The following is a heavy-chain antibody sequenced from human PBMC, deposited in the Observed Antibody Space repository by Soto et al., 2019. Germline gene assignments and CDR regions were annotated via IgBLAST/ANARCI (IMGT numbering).Heavy chain of an antibody. V-gene: IGHV4-30-2*01. D-gene: IGHD6-13*01. Sequence: SETLSLTCTVSGGSIRTGGYPWSWIRQPPGKGLEWIGNTYHSGNPNYNPSLKSRVTISVDTSKNQFSLKLSSVTAADTAVYYCARHGLIGSSSSGYNWFHPWGQGTLVTVPQ. CDR1: GGSIRTGGYP. CDR2: TYHSGNP. CDR3: ARHGLIGSSSSGYNWFHP. J-gene: IGHJ5*02.